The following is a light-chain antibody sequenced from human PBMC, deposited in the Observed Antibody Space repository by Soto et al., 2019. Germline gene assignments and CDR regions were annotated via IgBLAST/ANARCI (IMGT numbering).Light chain of an antibody. Sequence: QSALTQPASVSGSPGQSITISCTGTSSDVGGYNYVSWYQQHPGKAPKFMIYDVSNRPSGVSNRFSGSKSGNTASLTISGLQAGDEADYYCSSYTSSSTLVVFGGGTKVTVL. J-gene: IGLJ2*01. CDR2: DVS. V-gene: IGLV2-14*01. CDR1: SSDVGGYNY. CDR3: SSYTSSSTLVV.